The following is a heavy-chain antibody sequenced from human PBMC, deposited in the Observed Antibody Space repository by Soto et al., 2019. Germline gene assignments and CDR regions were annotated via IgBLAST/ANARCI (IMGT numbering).Heavy chain of an antibody. CDR2: ISDGGSNT. J-gene: IGHJ4*02. CDR3: AKDSNKYSSSLRGRYFDY. V-gene: IGHV3-23*01. CDR1: GFPFSSYV. D-gene: IGHD4-4*01. Sequence: PGGSLRLSCAASGFPFSSYVMSWVRQAPGKGLEWVSGISDGGSNTFYADSVKGRFTISRDNSKNTLLLQMNSLGAEDTAVYYCAKDSNKYSSSLRGRYFDYWGQGIGVTVSS.